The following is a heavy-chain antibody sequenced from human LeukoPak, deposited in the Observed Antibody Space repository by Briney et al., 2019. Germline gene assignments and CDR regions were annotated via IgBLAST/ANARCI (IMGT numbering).Heavy chain of an antibody. D-gene: IGHD3-22*01. CDR2: IYSGGST. CDR3: ARGNYYDSSGHFDY. J-gene: IGHJ4*02. Sequence: QSGGSLRLSCAASGFTVSSNYMSWVRQAPGKGLEWVSVIYSGGSTYYADSVKGRFTISRDNSKNTLYLQMNSLRAEDTAVYYCARGNYYDSSGHFDYWGQGTLVTVSS. V-gene: IGHV3-53*01. CDR1: GFTVSSNY.